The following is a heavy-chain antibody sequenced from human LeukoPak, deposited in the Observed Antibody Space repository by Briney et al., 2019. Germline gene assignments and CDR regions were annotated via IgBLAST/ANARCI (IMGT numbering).Heavy chain of an antibody. J-gene: IGHJ5*02. CDR3: ARGPYDILTGPFDP. V-gene: IGHV1-2*04. CDR1: GYTFTDYY. Sequence: GASVKVSCKASGYTFTDYYMHWVRQAPGQGLEWMGWINPNSGGTNYAQKFQGWVTMTRDTSISTAYMELSRLRSDDTAVYYCARGPYDILTGPFDPWGQGTLVTVSS. CDR2: INPNSGGT. D-gene: IGHD3-9*01.